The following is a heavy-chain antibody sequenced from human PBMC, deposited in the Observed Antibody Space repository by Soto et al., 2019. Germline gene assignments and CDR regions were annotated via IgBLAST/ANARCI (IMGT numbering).Heavy chain of an antibody. Sequence: SGPRGEPTQTLTLTCTFSGFSLSTTGVGVGWIRQPPGKALEWLALIYWHDDKRYSPSLKSRLTITKDASKNQVVLTMTDVDPVDTATYYCAHRGGAAVGLYYFDYWGPGTLVTVSS. V-gene: IGHV2-5*01. CDR1: GFSLSTTGVG. D-gene: IGHD6-13*01. CDR2: IYWHDDK. CDR3: AHRGGAAVGLYYFDY. J-gene: IGHJ4*02.